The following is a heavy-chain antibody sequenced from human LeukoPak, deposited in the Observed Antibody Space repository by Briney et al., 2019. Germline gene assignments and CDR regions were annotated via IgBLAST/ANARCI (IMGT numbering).Heavy chain of an antibody. CDR1: GYTFTNYH. J-gene: IGHJ4*02. Sequence: ASVKVSCKASGYTFTNYHIHWVRQAPGQGLEWMGIINPSGGSTSNAQKFQGRVTMTRDMSTSTVYMELSSLTSEDRAIYYCAKYGLSPYFDYWGQGTLVTVSS. V-gene: IGHV1-46*01. CDR2: INPSGGST. D-gene: IGHD4-17*01. CDR3: AKYGLSPYFDY.